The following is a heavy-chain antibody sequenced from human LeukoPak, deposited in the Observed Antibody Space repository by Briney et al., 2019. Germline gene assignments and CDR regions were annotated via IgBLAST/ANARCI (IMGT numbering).Heavy chain of an antibody. CDR1: GFTFTDYW. CDR2: IRQDGSEK. J-gene: IGHJ4*01. D-gene: IGHD6-13*01. CDR3: ARDGTAAGLYFDL. Sequence: GGSLRLSCEVSGFTFTDYWMNLVRQAPGKGPERVASIRQDGSEKTYVDPVKGRFTVSRDNTKNSLSLQLNGLRAEDTAVYYCARDGTAAGLYFDLWGQGTLVTVSS. V-gene: IGHV3-7*01.